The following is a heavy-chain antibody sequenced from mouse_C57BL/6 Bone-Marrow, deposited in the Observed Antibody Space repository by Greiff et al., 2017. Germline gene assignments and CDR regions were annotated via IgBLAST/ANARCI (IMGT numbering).Heavy chain of an antibody. V-gene: IGHV5-4*01. D-gene: IGHD2-5*01. J-gene: IGHJ4*01. CDR2: ISDGGSST. CDR1: GFTFSSYA. CDR3: ARDSNGPEMDY. Sequence: EVQGVESGGGLVKPGGSLKLSCAASGFTFSSYAMSWVRQTPEKRLEWVATISDGGSSTYYPDNVKGRFTISRDNAKNNLYLQMSHLKAEDTAMYYSARDSNGPEMDYWGQGTAGTVSS.